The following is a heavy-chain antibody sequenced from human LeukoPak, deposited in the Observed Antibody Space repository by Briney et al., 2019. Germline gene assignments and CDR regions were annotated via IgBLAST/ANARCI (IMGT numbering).Heavy chain of an antibody. Sequence: SETLSLTCTVSSGSITRYYWSWIRQPPPKGVEYSEHIYYTGTTDYNLSLECRVTMSVDTSKNQFSLRLISVTASDTAVYFCAGAPNQHYFDYWGQGSLVAVSS. CDR3: AGAPNQHYFDY. V-gene: IGHV4-59*01. J-gene: IGHJ4*02. CDR2: IYYTGTT. CDR1: SGSITRYY.